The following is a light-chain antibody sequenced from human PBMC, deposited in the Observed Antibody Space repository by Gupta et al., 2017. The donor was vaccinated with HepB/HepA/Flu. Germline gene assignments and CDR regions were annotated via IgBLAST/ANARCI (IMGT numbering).Light chain of an antibody. V-gene: IGKV1-39*01. CDR2: AAS. J-gene: IGKJ3*01. CDR1: QSISIY. CDR3: QQSYGSPLT. Sequence: DIQMTQSPSSLSAFVGDRVTITCRASQSISIYLNWYQQKPGKAPKLLISAASNLQSGVPSRFSGSGSGTDFTLTISSLQPEDFATYYCQQSYGSPLTFGPGTKVDIK.